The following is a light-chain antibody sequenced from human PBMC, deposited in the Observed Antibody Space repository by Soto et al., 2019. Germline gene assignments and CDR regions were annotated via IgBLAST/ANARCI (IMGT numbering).Light chain of an antibody. CDR3: QQRTDWPPGYT. CDR1: QSVSSF. J-gene: IGKJ2*01. CDR2: DVS. Sequence: EIVLTQSPVTLSLSPGDRATLSCRPSQSVSSFLAWYQQKPGQPPRLLIYDVSNRAAGIPARFSGSGSGTDFTLTISSLEPEDFAGYYCQQRTDWPPGYTFGQGTKLEIK. V-gene: IGKV3-11*01.